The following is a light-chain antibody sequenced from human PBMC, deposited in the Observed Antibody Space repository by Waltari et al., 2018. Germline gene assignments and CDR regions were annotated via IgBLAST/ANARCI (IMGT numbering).Light chain of an antibody. V-gene: IGKV4-1*01. CDR2: GAS. Sequence: DIVMTQSPDSLSVSLGERATINCKSSLSIIHSSENKNYLGWYQQKSGQSPKLLIYGASTRESGVPDRFRGSGSGTDFTLTISSLQAEDLAVYYCQQYYRTPFTFGPGTKVDIK. CDR1: LSIIHSSENKNY. J-gene: IGKJ3*01. CDR3: QQYYRTPFT.